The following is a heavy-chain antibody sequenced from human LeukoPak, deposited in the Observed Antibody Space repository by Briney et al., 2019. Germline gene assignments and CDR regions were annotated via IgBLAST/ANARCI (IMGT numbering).Heavy chain of an antibody. D-gene: IGHD2-2*01. V-gene: IGHV4-34*01. Sequence: SETLSLTCAVYGGSFSDYYWSWIRHPPGEGLEWIGEINHGGSTNYNPSLKSRVPISVDTSKNQFSLKLSSVTAADTAVYYCTRAVCSSASCYAGGSIDCWGQGTLVTVSS. CDR1: GGSFSDYY. CDR2: INHGGST. J-gene: IGHJ4*02. CDR3: TRAVCSSASCYAGGSIDC.